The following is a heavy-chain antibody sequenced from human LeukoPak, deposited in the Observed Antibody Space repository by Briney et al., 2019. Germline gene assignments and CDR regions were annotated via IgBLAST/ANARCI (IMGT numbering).Heavy chain of an antibody. CDR1: GYTFSSYY. D-gene: IGHD1-26*01. V-gene: IGHV1-46*01. J-gene: IGHJ4*02. CDR2: INPSGGTT. CDR3: TRELGGSYNDY. Sequence: ASVKVSCKASGYTFSSYYMHWVRQARGQGLEWMGVINPSGGTTTYAQKFQGRVTMTRDTSTSTVYMEVSSLRSEDAAVYYCTRELGGSYNDYWGQGSLVTVSS.